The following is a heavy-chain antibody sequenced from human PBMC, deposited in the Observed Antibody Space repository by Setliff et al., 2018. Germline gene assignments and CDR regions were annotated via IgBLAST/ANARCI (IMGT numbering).Heavy chain of an antibody. J-gene: IGHJ6*04. CDR3: ARGTDYHGSGSYWAKDV. D-gene: IGHD3-10*01. CDR2: INPSGGLT. V-gene: IGHV1-46*01. CDR1: GYTLSKYY. Sequence: ASVKVSCKASGYTLSKYYMHWVRQAPGQGLEWMGIINPSGGLTKYAQKFQGRVTMTRDTSITTVYMDLSRLRSDDTAVYYCARGTDYHGSGSYWAKDVWGEGTTVTVSS.